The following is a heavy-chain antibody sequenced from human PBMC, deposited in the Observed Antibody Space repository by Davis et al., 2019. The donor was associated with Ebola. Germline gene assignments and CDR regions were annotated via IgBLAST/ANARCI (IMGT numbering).Heavy chain of an antibody. Sequence: SQTLSLTCSISGDSVSSNSAAWNWIRQSPSRGLEWLGRTYYRSKWYSDYAVSVQSRITINPDSSKNQFSLHLNSVTPEDTAVYYCAKITGTRGYWGQGTLVTVSS. CDR1: GDSVSSNSAA. J-gene: IGHJ4*02. CDR2: TYYRSKWYS. V-gene: IGHV6-1*01. D-gene: IGHD1-7*01. CDR3: AKITGTRGY.